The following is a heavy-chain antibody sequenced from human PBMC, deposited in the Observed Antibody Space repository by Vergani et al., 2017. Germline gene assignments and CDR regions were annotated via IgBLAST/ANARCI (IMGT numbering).Heavy chain of an antibody. V-gene: IGHV4-39*01. Sequence: LHLQESGPGLVKPSETLSLTCTVSGGSITSSSYYWGWIRQPPGKGLEWIGNIYHSGGAYYNPSLKCRVTISVDTSKNQFSLEVTSVTAADTAIYFCARTESFILRYFHWALWGQGTLVTVSS. CDR2: IYHSGGA. CDR1: GGSITSSSYY. J-gene: IGHJ4*02. D-gene: IGHD3-9*01. CDR3: ARTESFILRYFHWAL.